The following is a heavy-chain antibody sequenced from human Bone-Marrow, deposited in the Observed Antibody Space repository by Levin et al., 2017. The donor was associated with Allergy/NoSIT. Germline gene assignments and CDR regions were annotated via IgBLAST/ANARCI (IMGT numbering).Heavy chain of an antibody. J-gene: IGHJ4*02. Sequence: PGGSLRLSCAASGFTFRNYAMSWVRQAPGEGLEWVSDFGGRDPTVVYADSVKGRFTISRDNSKNTLYLQMNSLRAEDTAIYYCAKRWAGGESEVYFDYWGQGTLVTVSS. CDR1: GFTFRNYA. V-gene: IGHV3-23*01. CDR3: AKRWAGGESEVYFDY. CDR2: FGGRDPTV. D-gene: IGHD2-21*01.